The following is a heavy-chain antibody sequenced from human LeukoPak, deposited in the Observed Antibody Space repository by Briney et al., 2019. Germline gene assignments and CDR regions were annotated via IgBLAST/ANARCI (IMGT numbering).Heavy chain of an antibody. V-gene: IGHV1-2*02. CDR3: ARARYCSGGSCRTAEYFQH. CDR2: INPNSGGT. CDR1: GYTFTGYY. J-gene: IGHJ1*01. D-gene: IGHD2-15*01. Sequence: ASVKVSCKASGYTFTGYYMHWVRQAPGQGLEWMGWINPNSGGTNYAQKFQGRVTMTRDTSISTAYMELSRLRSDDTAVYYCARARYCSGGSCRTAEYFQHWGQGTLVTVSS.